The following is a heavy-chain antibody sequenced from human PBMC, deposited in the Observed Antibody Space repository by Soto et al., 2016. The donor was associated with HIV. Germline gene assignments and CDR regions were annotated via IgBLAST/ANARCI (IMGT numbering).Heavy chain of an antibody. CDR2: ISGSGGST. Sequence: EVQLLESGGGLVQPGGSLRLSCAAPGFTFSSYAMSWVRQAPGKGLEWVSAISGSGGSTYYADSVKGRFTISRDNSKNTLYLQMNSLRAEDTAVYYCAKPSRYYDSSGHFDYWGQGTLVTVSS. CDR3: AKPSRYYDSSGHFDY. V-gene: IGHV3-23*01. D-gene: IGHD3-22*01. CDR1: GFTFSSYA. J-gene: IGHJ4*02.